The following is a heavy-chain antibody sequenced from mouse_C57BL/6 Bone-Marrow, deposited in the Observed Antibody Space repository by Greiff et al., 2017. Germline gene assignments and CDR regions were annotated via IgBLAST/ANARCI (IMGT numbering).Heavy chain of an antibody. CDR1: GYTFTSYW. CDR3: ARSDSNPWFAY. CDR2: IYPGSGST. D-gene: IGHD2-5*01. Sequence: QVHVKQPGAELVKPGASVKMYCKASGYTFTSYWITWVKQRPGQGLEWIGDIYPGSGSTNYNEKFKSKATLTVDTSSSTAYMQLSSLTSEDSAVYYCARSDSNPWFAYWGQGTLVTVSA. J-gene: IGHJ3*01. V-gene: IGHV1-55*01.